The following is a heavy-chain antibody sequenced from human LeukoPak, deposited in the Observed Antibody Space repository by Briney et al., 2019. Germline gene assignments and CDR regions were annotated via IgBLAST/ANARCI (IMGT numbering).Heavy chain of an antibody. J-gene: IGHJ4*02. Sequence: GGSLRLSCAASGFTFSSYSTNWVRQAPGKGLEWVSSISSSSSYIYYADSVKGRFTISRDNAKNSLYLQMNSLRAEDTAVYYCARDRIAVAGVFDYWGQGTLVTVSS. CDR2: ISSSSSYI. V-gene: IGHV3-21*01. CDR1: GFTFSSYS. CDR3: ARDRIAVAGVFDY. D-gene: IGHD6-19*01.